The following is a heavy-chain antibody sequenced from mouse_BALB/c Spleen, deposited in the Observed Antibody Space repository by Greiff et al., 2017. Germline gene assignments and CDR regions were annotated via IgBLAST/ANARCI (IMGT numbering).Heavy chain of an antibody. CDR2: INPSTGYT. Sequence: QVQLQQPGAELVKPGASVKLSCKASGYTFTSYWMHWVKQRPGQGLEWIGYINPSTGYTEYNQKFKDKATLTADKSSSTAYMQLSSLTSEDSAVYYCTLFDYWGQGTTLTVSS. J-gene: IGHJ2*01. CDR1: GYTFTSYW. CDR3: TLFDY. V-gene: IGHV1-7*01.